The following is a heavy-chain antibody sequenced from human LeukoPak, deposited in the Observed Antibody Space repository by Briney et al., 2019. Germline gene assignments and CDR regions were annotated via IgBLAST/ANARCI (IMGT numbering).Heavy chain of an antibody. CDR3: ARDKYADDAFDI. D-gene: IGHD2-2*01. CDR2: IYSGGST. CDR1: GFTVSSNY. J-gene: IGHJ3*02. V-gene: IGHV3-66*02. Sequence: PGGSLRLSCAASGFTVSSNYMSWVRQAPGKGLEWFSVIYSGGSTYYADSVKGRFTISRDNSKNTLYLQMNSLRAEDTAVYYCARDKYADDAFDIWGQGTMVTVSS.